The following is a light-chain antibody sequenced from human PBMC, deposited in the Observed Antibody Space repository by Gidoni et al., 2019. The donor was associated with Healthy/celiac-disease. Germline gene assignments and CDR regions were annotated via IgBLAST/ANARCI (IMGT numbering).Light chain of an antibody. CDR2: AAS. CDR3: QQLNRYPVT. Sequence: IQFTQTPSFLSASLGDRVTITCRASQCSSSYLAWYQQKPGKAPKLLIYAASNLQTGVPSRFSGSGSGTEFTLTISSLQPEDFATYYCQQLNRYPVTFGQGTKVEIK. J-gene: IGKJ1*01. V-gene: IGKV1-9*01. CDR1: QCSSSY.